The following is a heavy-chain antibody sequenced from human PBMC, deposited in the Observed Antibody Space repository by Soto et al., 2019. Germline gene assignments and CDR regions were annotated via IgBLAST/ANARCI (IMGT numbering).Heavy chain of an antibody. V-gene: IGHV3-30-3*01. D-gene: IGHD3-3*02. J-gene: IGHJ4*02. Sequence: QVQLVESGGGVVQPGRSLRLSCAASRFTFSSYAMDWVRQAPGKGLEWVAVISYDGNDESYTDSVKGRFTISRDTSKNTLYLQMNSLRPEDTAVYYCAKDRTSHFWSAYFDSWGQGTLIAVSS. CDR3: AKDRTSHFWSAYFDS. CDR1: RFTFSSYA. CDR2: ISYDGNDE.